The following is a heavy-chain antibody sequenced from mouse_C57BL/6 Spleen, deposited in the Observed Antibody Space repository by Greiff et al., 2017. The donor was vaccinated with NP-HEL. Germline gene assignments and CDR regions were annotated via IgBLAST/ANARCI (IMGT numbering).Heavy chain of an antibody. CDR2: IWSGGST. Sequence: VKVVESGPGLVQPSQSLSITCTVSGFSLTSYGVHWVRQSPGKGLEWLGVIWSGGSTDYNAAFISRLSISKDNSKSQVFFKMNSLQADDTAIYYCASYGNYDYAKDYWGQGTSVTVSS. CDR1: GFSLTSYG. CDR3: ASYGNYDYAKDY. J-gene: IGHJ4*01. D-gene: IGHD2-1*01. V-gene: IGHV2-2*01.